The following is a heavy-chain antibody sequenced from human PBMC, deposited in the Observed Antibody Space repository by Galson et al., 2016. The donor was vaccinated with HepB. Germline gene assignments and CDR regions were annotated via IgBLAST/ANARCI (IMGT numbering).Heavy chain of an antibody. J-gene: IGHJ4*02. V-gene: IGHV3-30*04. CDR2: VSYDGRNK. D-gene: IGHD2-21*01. CDR1: GFIFSSYA. CDR3: ATSLGLMAPAVV. Sequence: SLRLSCAASGFIFSSYAMHWVRQAPGKGLEWVAVVSYDGRNKYYADSVKGRFTISRDNSKNTLYVQMNSLRGEDMAVYYCATSLGLMAPAVVWGQGTLVTVSS.